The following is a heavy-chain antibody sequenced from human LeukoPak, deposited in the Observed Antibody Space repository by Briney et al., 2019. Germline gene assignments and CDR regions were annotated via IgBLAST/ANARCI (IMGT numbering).Heavy chain of an antibody. CDR3: ARDARAYCGGDCYSGVPFDI. CDR1: GFTFSSYG. V-gene: IGHV3-23*01. Sequence: PGGTLRLSCAASGFTFSSYGMNWVRLAPGQGLEWISSISGSGGSTYHADSVKGRFTISRDNAKNSLYLQMNSLRAEDTAVYYCARDARAYCGGDCYSGVPFDIWGQGTMVTVSS. J-gene: IGHJ3*02. D-gene: IGHD2-21*02. CDR2: ISGSGGST.